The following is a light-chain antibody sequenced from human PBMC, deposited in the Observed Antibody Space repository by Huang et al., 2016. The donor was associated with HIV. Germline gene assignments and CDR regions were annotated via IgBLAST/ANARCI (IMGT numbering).Light chain of an antibody. CDR3: QQHSYWPIT. CDR2: DAS. CDR1: PSVSTF. Sequence: DIVLTQSPATLSLSPGERATVSCRASPSVSTFLAWHQHKPGQAPRLLSLDASNRAAGVPARVGGTGSGTDFTLTISSLEPSDVAVYYCQQHSYWPITFGRGTRLE. V-gene: IGKV3-11*01. J-gene: IGKJ5*01.